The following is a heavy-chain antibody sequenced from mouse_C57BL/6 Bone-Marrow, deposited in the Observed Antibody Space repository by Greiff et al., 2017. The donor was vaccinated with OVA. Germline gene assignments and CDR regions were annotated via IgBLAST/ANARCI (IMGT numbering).Heavy chain of an antibody. V-gene: IGHV5-9-1*02. CDR3: TRDGGWDFYYFDY. D-gene: IGHD4-1*01. J-gene: IGHJ2*01. CDR2: ISSGGDYI. Sequence: EVMLVESGAGLVKPGGSLKLSCAASGFTFSSYAMSWVRQTPEKRLEWVAYISSGGDYIYYADTVKGRFTISRDNARNTLYLQMSSLKSEDTAMYYCTRDGGWDFYYFDYWGQGTTLTVSS. CDR1: GFTFSSYA.